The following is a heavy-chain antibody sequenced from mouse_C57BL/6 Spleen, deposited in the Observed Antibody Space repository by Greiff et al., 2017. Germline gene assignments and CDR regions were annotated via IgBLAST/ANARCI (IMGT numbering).Heavy chain of an antibody. Sequence: QVQLQQPGAELVKPGASVKLSCKASGYTFTSYWMQWVKQRPGQGLEWIGEIDPSDSYTNYHQKFKGKATLTVDTSSSTAYMQLSSLTTEDSAVYYCARNWAKYAMDYWGQGTSVTVSS. J-gene: IGHJ4*01. CDR1: GYTFTSYW. CDR3: ARNWAKYAMDY. CDR2: IDPSDSYT. V-gene: IGHV1-50*01. D-gene: IGHD4-1*01.